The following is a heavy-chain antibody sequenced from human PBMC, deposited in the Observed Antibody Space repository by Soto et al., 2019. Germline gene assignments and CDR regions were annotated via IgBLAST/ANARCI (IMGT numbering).Heavy chain of an antibody. CDR3: AKEHYSIGGYNWFDP. V-gene: IGHV3-33*06. Sequence: SCVTSGFTFRNYGIHWVRQAPGKGLEWVAVIWNDGSNQYYGDSVKGRFTISRDNSKNTLYLQMNSLRAEDTAVYYCAKEHYSIGGYNWFDPWGQGTLVTVSS. D-gene: IGHD6-19*01. CDR1: GFTFRNYG. CDR2: IWNDGSNQ. J-gene: IGHJ5*02.